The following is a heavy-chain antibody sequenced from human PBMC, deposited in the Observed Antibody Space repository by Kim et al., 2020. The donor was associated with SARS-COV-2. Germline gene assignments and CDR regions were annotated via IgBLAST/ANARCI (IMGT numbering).Heavy chain of an antibody. Sequence: KRRVTISVDTSKNQFSLKLSSVTAADTAVYYCASAADYGDYGPDYYYMDVWGKGTTVTVSS. V-gene: IGHV4-34*01. J-gene: IGHJ6*03. D-gene: IGHD4-17*01. CDR3: ASAADYGDYGPDYYYMDV.